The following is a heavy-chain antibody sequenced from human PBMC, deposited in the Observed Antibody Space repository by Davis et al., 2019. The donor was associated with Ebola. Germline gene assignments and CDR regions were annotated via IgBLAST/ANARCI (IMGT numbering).Heavy chain of an antibody. CDR2: LNHSGST. CDR1: GGSFSGYY. Sequence: SETLSLTCAVYGGSFSGYYWSWIRQPPGKGLEWIGELNHSGSTNYNPSLKSRVTISVDTSKNQFSLKLSSVTAADTAVYYCARVGYYRGYYGMDVWGQGTTVTVSS. V-gene: IGHV4-34*01. D-gene: IGHD3-3*01. J-gene: IGHJ6*02. CDR3: ARVGYYRGYYGMDV.